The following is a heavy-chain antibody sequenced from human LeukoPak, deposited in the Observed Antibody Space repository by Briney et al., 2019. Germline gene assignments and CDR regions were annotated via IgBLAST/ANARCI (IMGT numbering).Heavy chain of an antibody. D-gene: IGHD3-10*01. V-gene: IGHV1-18*01. CDR3: ARSGVPNYYGSGLRGYPGPNWFDP. J-gene: IGHJ5*02. CDR1: GYTFTSYG. Sequence: GASVKVSCKASGYTFTSYGISWVRQAPGQGLEWMGWISAYNGNTNYAQKLQGRVTMTTDTSTSTAYMELRSLRSDDTAVYYCARSGVPNYYGSGLRGYPGPNWFDPWGQGTLVTVSS. CDR2: ISAYNGNT.